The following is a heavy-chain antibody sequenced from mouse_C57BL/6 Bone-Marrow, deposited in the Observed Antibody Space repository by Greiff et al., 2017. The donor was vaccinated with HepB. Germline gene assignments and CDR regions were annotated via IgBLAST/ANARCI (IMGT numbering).Heavy chain of an antibody. CDR3: ARREYDSSLDY. D-gene: IGHD1-1*01. V-gene: IGHV5-17*01. CDR2: ISSGSSSI. CDR1: GFTFSDYG. J-gene: IGHJ2*01. Sequence: EVQVVESGGGLVKPGGSLKLSCAASGFTFSDYGMHWVRQAPEKGLEWVAYISSGSSSIYYADTVKGQFTITRDKANNTLFLQMTSLRSEDTAMYYCARREYDSSLDYWGQGTTLTVSS.